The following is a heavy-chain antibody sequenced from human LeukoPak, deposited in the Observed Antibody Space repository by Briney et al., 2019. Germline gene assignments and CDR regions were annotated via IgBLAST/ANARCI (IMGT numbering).Heavy chain of an antibody. Sequence: GGSLRLACAASGLTFSTYAIHWVRQTPGKGLQWVAVISYDGTNKYYADSVKGRFTISRDNSKNTLYLQMNSLSAEDTAVYYCAKDPGYYDSSGYIFDYWGQGTLVTVSS. V-gene: IGHV3-30*18. CDR3: AKDPGYYDSSGYIFDY. D-gene: IGHD3-22*01. CDR2: ISYDGTNK. J-gene: IGHJ4*02. CDR1: GLTFSTYA.